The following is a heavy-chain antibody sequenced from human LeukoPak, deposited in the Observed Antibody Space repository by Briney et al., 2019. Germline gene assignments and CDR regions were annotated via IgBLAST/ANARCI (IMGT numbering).Heavy chain of an antibody. CDR1: GLTFSSYG. J-gene: IGHJ4*02. V-gene: IGHV3-33*01. D-gene: IGHD3-3*01. CDR3: ARDYGSGMDC. CDR2: IWYDGSNK. Sequence: PGGSLRLSCAASGLTFSSYGMHWVRQAPGKGLEWVAIIWYDGSNKYYADSVEGRFTISRDNSKNTLYLQMNSLRAEDTALYYCARDYGSGMDCWGQGTLVTVSS.